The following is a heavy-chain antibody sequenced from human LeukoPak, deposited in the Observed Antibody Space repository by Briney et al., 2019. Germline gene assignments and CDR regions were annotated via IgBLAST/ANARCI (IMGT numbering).Heavy chain of an antibody. CDR3: ARGVSKIAARPVDY. CDR2: INPNSGGT. V-gene: IGHV1-2*02. CDR1: GYTFTGYY. J-gene: IGHJ4*02. D-gene: IGHD6-6*01. Sequence: ASVKVSCKASGYTFTGYYMHWVRQAPGQGLDWMGWINPNSGGTNYAQKFQGRVTMTRDTSISTAYMELSRLRSDDTAVYYCARGVSKIAARPVDYWGQGTLVTVSS.